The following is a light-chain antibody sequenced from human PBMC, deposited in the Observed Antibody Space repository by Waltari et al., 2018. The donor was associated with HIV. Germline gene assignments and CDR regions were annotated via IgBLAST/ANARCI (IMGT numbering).Light chain of an antibody. Sequence: DIQMTQSPSSLSASVGDSVTIACRASQSIRNSLKWYLQKPGTVPDLLVCAAFTLHSGVPSRFSVSISVTGYTLTINNLQPEDSATYYCQQSLSPPLSFGGGTRVEIK. CDR3: QQSLSPPLS. CDR2: AAF. CDR1: QSIRNS. V-gene: IGKV1-39*01. J-gene: IGKJ4*01.